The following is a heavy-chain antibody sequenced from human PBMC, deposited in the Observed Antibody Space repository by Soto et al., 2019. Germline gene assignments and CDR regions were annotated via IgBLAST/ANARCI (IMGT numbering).Heavy chain of an antibody. CDR3: ARGVYYYGSGSYYGWWFDY. CDR2: INHSGST. V-gene: IGHV4-4*02. CDR1: GGSISSSNW. J-gene: IGHJ4*02. D-gene: IGHD3-10*01. Sequence: SETLSLTCAVSGGSISSSNWWSWVRQPPGKGLEWIGEINHSGSTNYNPSLKSRVTISVDTSKNQFSLKLSSVTAADTAVYYCARGVYYYGSGSYYGWWFDYWGQGTLVTVSS.